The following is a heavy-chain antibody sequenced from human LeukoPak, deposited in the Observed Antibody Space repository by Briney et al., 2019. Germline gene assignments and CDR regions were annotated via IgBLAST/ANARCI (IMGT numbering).Heavy chain of an antibody. CDR2: INSDGSSI. CDR1: GFTFSSYW. D-gene: IGHD4-23*01. Sequence: GGSLRLSCAASGFTFSSYWMHWFRQAPGKGLVWVARINSDGSSINYADSVKGRFTISRDNAKNTLYLQMNSLRAEDTAVYYCSRDYGGNLFYFDYWGQGTLVTVSS. J-gene: IGHJ4*02. V-gene: IGHV3-74*01. CDR3: SRDYGGNLFYFDY.